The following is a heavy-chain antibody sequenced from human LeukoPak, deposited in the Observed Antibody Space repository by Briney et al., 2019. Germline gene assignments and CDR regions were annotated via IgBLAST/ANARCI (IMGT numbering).Heavy chain of an antibody. Sequence: GESLKISCKGSGYSFTSYWIGWVRQMPGKGLEWMGIIYPGDSEIRYSPSFQGQVTISADKSISTAYLQWGSLKASDTAMYYCARTAKYYDFWSGYLYFDYWGKGTLVTVSS. CDR2: IYPGDSEI. CDR1: GYSFTSYW. J-gene: IGHJ4*02. V-gene: IGHV5-51*01. D-gene: IGHD3-3*01. CDR3: ARTAKYYDFWSGYLYFDY.